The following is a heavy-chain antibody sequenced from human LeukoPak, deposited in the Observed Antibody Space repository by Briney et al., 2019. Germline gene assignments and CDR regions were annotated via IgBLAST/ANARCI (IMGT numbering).Heavy chain of an antibody. D-gene: IGHD6-6*01. CDR2: IYTSGST. J-gene: IGHJ4*02. Sequence: SETLSLTCTVSGGSISSYYWSWIRQPAGKGLEWIGRIYTSGSTNYNPSLKSRVTMSVDTSKNQFSLKLSSVTAADTAVYYCARDFIWYSSSSGFDYWGQGTLVTVSS. CDR3: ARDFIWYSSSSGFDY. V-gene: IGHV4-4*07. CDR1: GGSISSYY.